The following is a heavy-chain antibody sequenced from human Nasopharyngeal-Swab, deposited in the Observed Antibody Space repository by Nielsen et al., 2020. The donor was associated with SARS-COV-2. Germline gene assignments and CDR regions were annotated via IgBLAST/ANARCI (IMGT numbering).Heavy chain of an antibody. Sequence: SDTLSLTCAVSGSSISSVYYWGWTRQPPGKGLEWLGSIYHSGSTYYNPPIKSRVTISVDTSKNQFSLKLSSVTAADTAGYYCARLGRSMIVVVIRPGYLDLGGRGTLVTVSS. V-gene: IGHV4-38-2*01. CDR2: IYHSGST. CDR3: ARLGRSMIVVVIRPGYLDL. J-gene: IGHJ2*01. CDR1: GSSISSVYY. D-gene: IGHD3-22*01.